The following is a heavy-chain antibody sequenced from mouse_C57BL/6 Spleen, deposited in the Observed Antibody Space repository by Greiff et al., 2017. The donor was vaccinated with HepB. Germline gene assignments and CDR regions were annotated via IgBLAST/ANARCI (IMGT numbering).Heavy chain of an antibody. V-gene: IGHV6-3*01. CDR2: IRLKSDNYAT. Sequence: EVKLQESGGGLVQPGGSMKLSCVASGFTFSNYWMNWVRQSPEKGLEWVAQIRLKSDNYATHYAESVKGRFTISRDDSKSSVYLQMNNLRAEDTGIYYCTGAYYSNYYFDYWGQGTTLTVSS. D-gene: IGHD2-5*01. CDR1: GFTFSNYW. CDR3: TGAYYSNYYFDY. J-gene: IGHJ2*01.